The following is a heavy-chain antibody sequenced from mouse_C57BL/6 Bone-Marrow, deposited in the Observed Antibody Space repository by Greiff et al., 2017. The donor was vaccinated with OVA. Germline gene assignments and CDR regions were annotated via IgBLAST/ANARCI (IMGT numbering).Heavy chain of an antibody. Sequence: EVKLVESGGGLVKPGGSLKLSCAASGFTFSSYAMSWVRQTPEKRLEWVATISDGGSYTYYPDNVKGRFTISRDNAKNNLYLQMSHLKSEDTAMYYCAALLPPYWYFDGWGTGTTVTVSS. CDR1: GFTFSSYA. CDR3: AALLPPYWYFDG. CDR2: ISDGGSYT. V-gene: IGHV5-4*03. D-gene: IGHD1-2*01. J-gene: IGHJ1*03.